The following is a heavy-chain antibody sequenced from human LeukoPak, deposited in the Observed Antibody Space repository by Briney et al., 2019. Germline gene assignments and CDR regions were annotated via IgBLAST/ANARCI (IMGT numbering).Heavy chain of an antibody. D-gene: IGHD2-2*01. J-gene: IGHJ3*02. Sequence: GGSLRLSCAASGFTFSSYSMNWVRQAPGKGLEWVSSISSSSSYIYYADSVKGRFTISRDNAKNSLYLQMNSLRAEDTAVYYCARRYCSSTSCYGSKGDAFDIWGQGTMVTVSS. CDR2: ISSSSSYI. CDR3: ARRYCSSTSCYGSKGDAFDI. CDR1: GFTFSSYS. V-gene: IGHV3-21*01.